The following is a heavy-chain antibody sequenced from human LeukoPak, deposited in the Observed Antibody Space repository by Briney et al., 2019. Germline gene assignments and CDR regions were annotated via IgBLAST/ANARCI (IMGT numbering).Heavy chain of an antibody. Sequence: GASVKVSCKASGYTFTSYNMHWVRQGPGQELEWMGIITPSGGSTSYAQKFQGRVTMTRDTSTNKVYMELSSLRSEDTAVFYCVRGESSIAALNPFWYFDLWGRGTLVTVSS. J-gene: IGHJ2*01. V-gene: IGHV1-46*01. CDR3: VRGESSIAALNPFWYFDL. D-gene: IGHD6-6*01. CDR2: ITPSGGST. CDR1: GYTFTSYN.